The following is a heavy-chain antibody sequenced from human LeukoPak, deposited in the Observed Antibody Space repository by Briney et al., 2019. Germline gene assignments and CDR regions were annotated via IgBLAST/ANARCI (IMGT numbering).Heavy chain of an antibody. V-gene: IGHV4-38-2*02. CDR3: ARDTYDYVWGSYRQGTTDAFDI. D-gene: IGHD3-16*02. Sequence: SETLSLTCTVSGYSISSGYYWGWIRQPPGKGLEWIGSIYHSGSTYCNPSLKSRVTISVDTSKNQFSLKLSSVTAADTAVYYCARDTYDYVWGSYRQGTTDAFDIWGQGTMVTVSS. J-gene: IGHJ3*02. CDR2: IYHSGST. CDR1: GYSISSGYY.